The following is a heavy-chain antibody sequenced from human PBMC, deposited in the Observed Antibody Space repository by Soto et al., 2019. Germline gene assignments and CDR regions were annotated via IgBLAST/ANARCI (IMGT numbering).Heavy chain of an antibody. CDR2: IYPGDSDT. CDR1: GYSFTSYW. V-gene: IGHV5-51*01. CDR3: ARQSGIAAHYYYGMDV. Sequence: GESLKISCKGSGYSFTSYWIGWVRQMPGKGLEWMGTIYPGDSDTRYSPSFQGQVTISADKSISTAYLQWSSLKASDTAMYYCARQSGIAAHYYYGMDVWGQGTTVTVSS. D-gene: IGHD6-13*01. J-gene: IGHJ6*02.